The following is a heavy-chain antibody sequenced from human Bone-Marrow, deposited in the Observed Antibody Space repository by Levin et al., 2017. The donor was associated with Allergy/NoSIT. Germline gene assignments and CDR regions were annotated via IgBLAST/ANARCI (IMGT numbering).Heavy chain of an antibody. CDR1: GASISSRSHY. CDR3: AREGLDNSGYDD. J-gene: IGHJ4*02. V-gene: IGHV4-39*07. D-gene: IGHD3-22*01. CDR2: IYYSGST. Sequence: PSETLSLTCTVSGASISSRSHYWGWIRQPPGKGLEWIASIYYSGSTYYKPSLKSRITISVDAAKNQFSLRLTSVTAADTAVYYCAREGLDNSGYDDWGRGTLVSVSS.